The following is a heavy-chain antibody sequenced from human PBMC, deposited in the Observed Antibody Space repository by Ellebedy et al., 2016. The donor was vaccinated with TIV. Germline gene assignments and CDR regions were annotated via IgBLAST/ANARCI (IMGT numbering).Heavy chain of an antibody. J-gene: IGHJ4*02. D-gene: IGHD6-19*01. CDR1: GFTFSSYA. V-gene: IGHV3-23*01. Sequence: PGGSLRLSCAASGFTFSSYAMGRVRQAQGKGLAWISVISYSGGATYYAAPLKGRFTTSSDNSNDMVYLQINSLRPDDTAVYYCAKDSGLSGWYFDYWGQGTLVTVSS. CDR3: AKDSGLSGWYFDY. CDR2: ISYSGGAT.